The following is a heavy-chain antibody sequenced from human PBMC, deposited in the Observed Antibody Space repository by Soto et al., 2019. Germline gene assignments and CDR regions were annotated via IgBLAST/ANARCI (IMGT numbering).Heavy chain of an antibody. CDR1: GFTFGDYA. J-gene: IGHJ4*02. CDR3: TRGVYYYDSSGYPFG. Sequence: GGSLRLSCTASGFTFGDYAMSWVRQAPGKGLESVGFIRSKAYGGTTEYAASVKGRFTISRDDSKSIAYLQMNSLKTEDTAVYYCTRGVYYYDSSGYPFGWGQGTLVTVSS. D-gene: IGHD3-22*01. CDR2: IRSKAYGGTT. V-gene: IGHV3-49*04.